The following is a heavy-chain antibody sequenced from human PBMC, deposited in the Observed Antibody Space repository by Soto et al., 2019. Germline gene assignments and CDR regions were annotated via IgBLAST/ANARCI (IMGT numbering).Heavy chain of an antibody. CDR2: ISSSSSTI. Sequence: LRLSCAASGFTFSSYSMNWVRQAPGKGLEWVSYISSSSSTIYYADSVKGRFTISRDNAKNSLYLQMNSLRAEDTAVYYCASSITIFGVVIISHDAFDIWGQGTMVTVSS. CDR1: GFTFSSYS. J-gene: IGHJ3*02. CDR3: ASSITIFGVVIISHDAFDI. V-gene: IGHV3-48*01. D-gene: IGHD3-3*01.